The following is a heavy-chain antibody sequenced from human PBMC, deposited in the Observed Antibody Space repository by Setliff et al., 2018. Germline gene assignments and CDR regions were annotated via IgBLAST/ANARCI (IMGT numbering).Heavy chain of an antibody. Sequence: ASVKVSCKASGGTFRTDGFSWVRQAPGQGLQWMGWISSYNTDITNYAERFQGRITMTTDTSTSAAYMELRGLRSDDTAIYYCAISTLSICSGGSCPNVFDVWGPGTLVTVSS. CDR3: AISTLSICSGGSCPNVFDV. V-gene: IGHV1-18*01. J-gene: IGHJ3*01. CDR2: ISSYNTDIT. D-gene: IGHD2-15*01. CDR1: GGTFRTDG.